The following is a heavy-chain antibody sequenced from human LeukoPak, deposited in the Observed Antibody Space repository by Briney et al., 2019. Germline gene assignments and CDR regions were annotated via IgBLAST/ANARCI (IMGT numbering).Heavy chain of an antibody. CDR1: GYTLTDHD. CDR2: INPGNGNT. D-gene: IGHD6-19*01. V-gene: IGHV1-3*01. J-gene: IGHJ4*02. Sequence: ASVKVSCKASGYTLTDHDIHWVRQAPGQRLDWMRWINPGNGNTKYSQKFQGRVTITRDTSASTAYMELSSLTSEDTAVYYCANWAGTPAGYFSGPLDYWGQGTLVTVSS. CDR3: ANWAGTPAGYFSGPLDY.